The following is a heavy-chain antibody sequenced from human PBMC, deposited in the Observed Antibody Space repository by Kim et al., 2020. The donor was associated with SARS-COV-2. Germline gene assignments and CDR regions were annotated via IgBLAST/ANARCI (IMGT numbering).Heavy chain of an antibody. J-gene: IGHJ6*02. V-gene: IGHV1-8*01. CDR2: MNPNSGNT. D-gene: IGHD6-13*01. Sequence: ASVKVSCKASGYTFTSYDINWVRQATGQGLEWMGWMNPNSGNTGYAQKFQGRVTMTRNTSISTAYMELSSLRSEDTAVYYCARGRISIGSSWYRYYYGMDVWGQGTTVTVSS. CDR3: ARGRISIGSSWYRYYYGMDV. CDR1: GYTFTSYD.